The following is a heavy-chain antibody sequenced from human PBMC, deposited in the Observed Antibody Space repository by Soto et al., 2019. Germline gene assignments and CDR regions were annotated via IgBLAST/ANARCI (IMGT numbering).Heavy chain of an antibody. Sequence: GGSLRLSCAASGFTFSTYAMSWVRQAPVNGLEFVSTISGIFGSTYYADSVKGRFTISRYNSKNTLYLQMISLRAEYTAVYSCAKRSFSIISCYFDYWGQGTLVTVSS. CDR1: GFTFSTYA. V-gene: IGHV3-23*01. CDR3: AKRSFSIISCYFDY. D-gene: IGHD2-2*01. CDR2: ISGIFGST. J-gene: IGHJ4*02.